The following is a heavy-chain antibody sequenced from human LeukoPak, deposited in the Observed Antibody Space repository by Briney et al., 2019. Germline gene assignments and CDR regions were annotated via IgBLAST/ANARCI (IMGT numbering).Heavy chain of an antibody. CDR3: ARDYTDMDV. D-gene: IGHD3-16*01. J-gene: IGHJ6*02. CDR2: IYYSGST. Sequence: SETLSLTCTVSGGSISRYYWSWIRQPPGKGLEWIGYIYYSGSTNYNPSLKSRVTISVDTSKNQFSLKLSSVTAADTAVYYCARDYTDMDVWGQGTTVTVSS. CDR1: GGSISRYY. V-gene: IGHV4-59*01.